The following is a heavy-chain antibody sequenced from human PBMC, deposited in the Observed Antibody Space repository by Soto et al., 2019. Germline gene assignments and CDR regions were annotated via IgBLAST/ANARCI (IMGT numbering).Heavy chain of an antibody. CDR1: GFTFSSYW. J-gene: IGHJ4*02. D-gene: IGHD4-17*01. Sequence: GGSLRLSCAASGFTFSSYWMHWVRQGPGKGLVWVSRIKSDGTSTSYADSLKGRFTISRDNAKNTLYLQMNSLRAEDTAVYYCAREGRLSGDYYFDYWGQGTLVTVSS. V-gene: IGHV3-74*01. CDR3: AREGRLSGDYYFDY. CDR2: IKSDGTST.